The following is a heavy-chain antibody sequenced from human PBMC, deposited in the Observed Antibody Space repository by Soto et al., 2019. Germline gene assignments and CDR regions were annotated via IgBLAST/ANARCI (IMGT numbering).Heavy chain of an antibody. Sequence: SETLSLTCTVSGGSVSSGSYYWSWIRQPPGKGLEWIGYIYYSGSTNYNPSLKSRVTISVDTSKNQFSLKLSSVTAADTAVYYCARDFMYYDSSGYPTRYFDYWGQGTLVTVSS. CDR3: ARDFMYYDSSGYPTRYFDY. D-gene: IGHD3-22*01. J-gene: IGHJ4*02. CDR1: GGSVSSGSYY. V-gene: IGHV4-61*01. CDR2: IYYSGST.